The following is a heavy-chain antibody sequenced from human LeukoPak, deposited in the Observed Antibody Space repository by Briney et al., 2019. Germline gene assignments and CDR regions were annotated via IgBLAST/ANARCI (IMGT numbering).Heavy chain of an antibody. Sequence: PSETLSLICTVSGASITNYYWSWIRQPAGKALEWIGRVYTSGSPNYNPSLKSRVTMSVDTSKNQVYLKLSSVTAADTAVYYWARTQYSGSGTWYFDDGGQGTLVTVFS. CDR2: VYTSGSP. CDR1: GASITNYY. J-gene: IGHJ4*02. V-gene: IGHV4-4*07. CDR3: ARTQYSGSGTWYFDD. D-gene: IGHD3-10*01.